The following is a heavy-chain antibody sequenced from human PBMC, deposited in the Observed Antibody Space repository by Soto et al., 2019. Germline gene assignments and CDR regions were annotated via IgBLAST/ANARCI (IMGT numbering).Heavy chain of an antibody. CDR2: INAGNGNT. CDR3: ARDPRGSGSYHYYYYYYGMDV. CDR1: GYTFTSSA. V-gene: IGHV1-3*01. J-gene: IGHJ6*02. Sequence: QVQLVQSGAEVKKPGASVKVSCKASGYTFTSSAMHWVRQAPGQRLEWMGWINAGNGNTKYSQKFQGRVTITRDTSASTAYMEMSSLRSEDTAVYYCARDPRGSGSYHYYYYYYGMDVWGQGTTVTVSS. D-gene: IGHD3-10*01.